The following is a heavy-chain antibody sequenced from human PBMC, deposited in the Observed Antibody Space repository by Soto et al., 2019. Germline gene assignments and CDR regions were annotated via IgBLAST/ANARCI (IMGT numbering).Heavy chain of an antibody. CDR2: ISYDGSNK. CDR1: GFTFSSYG. V-gene: IGHV3-30*18. J-gene: IGHJ4*02. Sequence: GGSLRLSCAASGFTFSSYGMHWVRQAPGKGLEWVAVISYDGSNKYYADSVKGRFTISRDNSKNTLYLQMNSLRAEDTAVYYCAKDQANYGDYATYWGQGTLVTVSS. CDR3: AKDQANYGDYATY. D-gene: IGHD4-17*01.